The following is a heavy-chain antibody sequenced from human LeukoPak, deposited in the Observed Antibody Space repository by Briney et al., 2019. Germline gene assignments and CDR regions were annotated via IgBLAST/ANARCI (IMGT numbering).Heavy chain of an antibody. D-gene: IGHD3-3*01. Sequence: GGCLRLSCAASGFTFSSYWMHWVRQAPGKGLVWVSRISINGSSTSYADSVKGRFTTSRDNAKNTLYLQMNSLRAEDTAVYYCAREPMGTIFGGYYYSYGMDVWGQGTTVTVS. CDR3: AREPMGTIFGGYYYSYGMDV. V-gene: IGHV3-74*01. CDR2: ISINGSST. J-gene: IGHJ6*02. CDR1: GFTFSSYW.